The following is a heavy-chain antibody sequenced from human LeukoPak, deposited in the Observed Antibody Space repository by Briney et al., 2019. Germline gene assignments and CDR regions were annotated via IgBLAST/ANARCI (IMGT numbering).Heavy chain of an antibody. CDR2: IYHSGST. Sequence: SETLSPTCAVSGGSISSGGYSWSWIRQPPGKGLEWIGYIYHSGSTYYNPSLKSRVTISVDRSKNQFSLKLSSVTAADTAVYYCARAAVASPSGSFDYWGQGTLVTVSS. CDR1: GGSISSGGYS. D-gene: IGHD3-22*01. J-gene: IGHJ4*02. CDR3: ARAAVASPSGSFDY. V-gene: IGHV4-30-2*01.